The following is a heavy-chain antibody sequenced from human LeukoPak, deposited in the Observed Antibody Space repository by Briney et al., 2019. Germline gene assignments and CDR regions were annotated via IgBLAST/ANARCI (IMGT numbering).Heavy chain of an antibody. Sequence: SETLSLTCAVYGGSFSGYYWSWIRQPPGKGLEWIGEINHSGSTNYNPSLKSRVTISVGTSKNQFSLKLSSVTAADTAVYYCARGPMTTVTKYFQHWGQGTLVTVSS. D-gene: IGHD4-17*01. CDR3: ARGPMTTVTKYFQH. J-gene: IGHJ1*01. V-gene: IGHV4-34*01. CDR1: GGSFSGYY. CDR2: INHSGST.